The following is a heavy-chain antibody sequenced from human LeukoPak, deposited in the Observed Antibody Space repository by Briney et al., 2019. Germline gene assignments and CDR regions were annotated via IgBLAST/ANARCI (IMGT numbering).Heavy chain of an antibody. V-gene: IGHV1-69*13. Sequence: ASVKVSCKASGYTFTSYYMHWVRQAPGQGLEWMGGIIPIFGTANYAQKFQGRVTITADESTSTAYMELSSLRSEDTAVYYCASGGGSTPFDYWGQGTLVTVSS. CDR3: ASGGGSTPFDY. CDR1: GYTFTSYY. D-gene: IGHD2-15*01. J-gene: IGHJ4*02. CDR2: IIPIFGTA.